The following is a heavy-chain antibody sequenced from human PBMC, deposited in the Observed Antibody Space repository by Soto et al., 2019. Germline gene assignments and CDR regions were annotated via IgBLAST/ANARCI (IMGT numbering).Heavy chain of an antibody. CDR3: AREHGRYYDSSGSFDY. CDR2: IYYSGST. J-gene: IGHJ4*02. Sequence: LSLTCTVSGGSISSGDYYWSWIRQPPGKGLEWIGYIYYSGSTYYNPSLKSRVTISVDTSKNQFSLKLSSVTAADTAVYYCAREHGRYYDSSGSFDYWGQGTLVTVPQ. V-gene: IGHV4-30-4*01. CDR1: GGSISSGDYY. D-gene: IGHD3-22*01.